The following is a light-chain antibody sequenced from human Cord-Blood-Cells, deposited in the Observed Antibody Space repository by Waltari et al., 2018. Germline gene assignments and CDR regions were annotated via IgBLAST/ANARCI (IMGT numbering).Light chain of an antibody. J-gene: IGKJ3*01. Sequence: DIQLTQSPSFLSASVGDRVTITCRASQGISSYLAWYQQKPGKAPKLLIYAASTLQSGVPSRFSGSGSGTEFTLTISSLQPEDFATYYCQQLNSYPFGTGTKVDIK. V-gene: IGKV1-9*01. CDR3: QQLNSYP. CDR2: AAS. CDR1: QGISSY.